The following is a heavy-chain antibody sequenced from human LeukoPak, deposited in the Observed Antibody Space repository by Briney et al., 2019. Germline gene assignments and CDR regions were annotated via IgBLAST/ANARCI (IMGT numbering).Heavy chain of an antibody. CDR3: ARAGQQLVENWFDP. Sequence: PSETLSLTCTVSGGSISSYYWSWIRQPPGKGLEWIGYIYYSGSTNYNPSLKSRVTISVDTSKNQFSLKLSSVTAADTAVYYCARAGQQLVENWFDPWGQGTLVTVSS. J-gene: IGHJ5*02. D-gene: IGHD6-13*01. V-gene: IGHV4-59*01. CDR2: IYYSGST. CDR1: GGSISSYY.